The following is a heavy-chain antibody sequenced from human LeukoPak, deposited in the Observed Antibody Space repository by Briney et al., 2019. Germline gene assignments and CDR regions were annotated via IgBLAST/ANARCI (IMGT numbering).Heavy chain of an antibody. V-gene: IGHV1-2*02. CDR2: INPKSGGT. CDR3: AGVISVGYGDPFDY. CDR1: GNTLTGYY. D-gene: IGHD2-21*02. Sequence: GASVKVSCKTSGNTLTGYYMHWVRQAPGQGLEWMGWINPKSGGTNYAQKFQGRVTMTRDTSISATYMELSRLTSDDTAVYYCAGVISVGYGDPFDYWGQGTPVTVSS. J-gene: IGHJ4*02.